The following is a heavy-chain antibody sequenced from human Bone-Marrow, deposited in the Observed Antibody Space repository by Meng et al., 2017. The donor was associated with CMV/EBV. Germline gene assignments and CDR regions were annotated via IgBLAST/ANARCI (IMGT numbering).Heavy chain of an antibody. CDR1: GFTFSSYS. V-gene: IGHV3-21*01. Sequence: ETLSLTCAASGFTFSSYSMNWVRQAPGKGLEWVSSISSSSYIYYADSVKGRFTISRDNAKHSLYLQMNRLRAEDTAVYYCARELTVTIGQGTHYYYYGMDVWGQGTTVTVSS. CDR3: ARELTVTIGQGTHYYYYGMDV. CDR2: ISSSSYI. J-gene: IGHJ6*02. D-gene: IGHD4-11*01.